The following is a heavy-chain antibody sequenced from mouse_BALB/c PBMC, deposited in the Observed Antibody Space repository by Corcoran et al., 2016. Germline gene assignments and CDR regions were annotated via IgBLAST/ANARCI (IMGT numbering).Heavy chain of an antibody. V-gene: IGHV9-3-1*01. CDR3: ARYDYYCDY. CDR2: INTYTGEP. D-gene: IGHD2-14*01. J-gene: IGHJ2*01. Sequence: QIQLVQSGPELKKPGETVKISCKASGYTFTNYGMNWVKQAPGKGLKWMGWINTYTGEPTYADDFKGRFAFSLETSASTAYLQINNLKNEDTATYFCARYDYYCDYWGQVTTLTVSS. CDR1: GYTFTNYG.